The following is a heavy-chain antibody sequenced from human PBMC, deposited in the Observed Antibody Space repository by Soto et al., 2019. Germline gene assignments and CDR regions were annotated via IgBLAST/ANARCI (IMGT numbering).Heavy chain of an antibody. Sequence: QRLSCAASGFTFRSYAMHWVRQAPGKGLEWVAVISYDGSNKYYADPVKGRFTISRDNSKNTLYLQMNSLRAEDTAVYYCARGYIAVAGPRGWFDPWGQGTLVTVSS. J-gene: IGHJ5*02. CDR2: ISYDGSNK. CDR1: GFTFRSYA. D-gene: IGHD6-19*01. CDR3: ARGYIAVAGPRGWFDP. V-gene: IGHV3-30-3*01.